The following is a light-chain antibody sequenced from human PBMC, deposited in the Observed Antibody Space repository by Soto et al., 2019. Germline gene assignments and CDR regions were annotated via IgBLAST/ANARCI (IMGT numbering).Light chain of an antibody. CDR2: SAS. V-gene: IGKV1-6*01. CDR3: QQYNSYS. Sequence: AIQMTQSPSSLSASVGDRVTITCRASQGIRNDLGWYQQKPGEAPKLLIYSASSLQSGVPSRFSGSGSGTDFTLAISSLQPDDFATYYCQQYNSYSFGQGTKVDIK. J-gene: IGKJ1*01. CDR1: QGIRND.